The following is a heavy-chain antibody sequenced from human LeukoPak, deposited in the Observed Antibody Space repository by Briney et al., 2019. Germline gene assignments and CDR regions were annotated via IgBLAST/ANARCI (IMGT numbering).Heavy chain of an antibody. D-gene: IGHD1-26*01. V-gene: IGHV3-21*01. J-gene: IGHJ4*02. CDR1: GFTFSNYS. CDR2: ISSSSICI. Sequence: GGSLRLSCAASGFTFSNYSMNWVRQAPGKGLEWVSSISSSSICIYYADSVKGRFTISRDNAKNSLYLQMNSLRAEDTAVYYCAGGGATGSGYWGQGTLVTVSS. CDR3: AGGGATGSGY.